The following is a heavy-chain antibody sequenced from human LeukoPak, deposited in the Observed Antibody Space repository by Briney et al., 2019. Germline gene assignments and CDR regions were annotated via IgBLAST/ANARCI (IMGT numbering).Heavy chain of an antibody. J-gene: IGHJ4*02. CDR2: IYYSGST. D-gene: IGHD4-17*01. V-gene: IGHV4-59*01. Sequence: PSETLSLTCTVSGGSISSYYWSWIRQPPGKGLEWIGYIYYSGSTNYNPSLKSRVTISVDTSKNQFSLKLSSVTAADTAVYHCARDSGDYVPGYWGQGTLVTVSS. CDR3: ARDSGDYVPGY. CDR1: GGSISSYY.